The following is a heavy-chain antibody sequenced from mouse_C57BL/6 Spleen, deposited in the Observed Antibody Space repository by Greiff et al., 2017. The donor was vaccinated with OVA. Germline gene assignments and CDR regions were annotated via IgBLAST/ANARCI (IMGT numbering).Heavy chain of an antibody. D-gene: IGHD1-1*01. Sequence: EVMLVESGEGLVKPGGSLKLSCAASGFTFSSYAMSWVRQTPEKRLEWVAYISSGGDYIYYADTVKGRFTISRDNARNTLYLQMSSLKSEDTAMYYCTRDRYYGSSPMDYWGQGTSVTVSS. CDR2: ISSGGDYI. J-gene: IGHJ4*01. CDR3: TRDRYYGSSPMDY. V-gene: IGHV5-9-1*02. CDR1: GFTFSSYA.